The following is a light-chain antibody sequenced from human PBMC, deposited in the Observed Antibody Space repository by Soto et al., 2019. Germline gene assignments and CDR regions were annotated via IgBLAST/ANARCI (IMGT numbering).Light chain of an antibody. J-gene: IGKJ2*01. Sequence: ETVMTQSPATLSVSPGGRATLSCRASQSVSNDLAWYQQKPGQAPRLLIYDASTRATGIPARSSGSASGIDFTLAISSLQSEDFAVYYCHQYDNWPPGTFGQGTKLQIK. CDR2: DAS. V-gene: IGKV3-15*01. CDR3: HQYDNWPPGT. CDR1: QSVSND.